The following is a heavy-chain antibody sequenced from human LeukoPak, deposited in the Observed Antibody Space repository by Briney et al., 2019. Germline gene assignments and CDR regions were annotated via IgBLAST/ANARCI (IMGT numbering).Heavy chain of an antibody. D-gene: IGHD1-1*01. J-gene: IGHJ4*02. V-gene: IGHV3-74*01. Sequence: GGSLRLSCAASGLTFSSYWMHWGRQAPGKGLLWVSRINSDGSTTSYADYVKGRFTISRDNAKNTLYLQMNSLRAEDTAVYYCARDGSWNDLYYFDYGGQGTLVTVSS. CDR2: INSDGSTT. CDR1: GLTFSSYW. CDR3: ARDGSWNDLYYFDY.